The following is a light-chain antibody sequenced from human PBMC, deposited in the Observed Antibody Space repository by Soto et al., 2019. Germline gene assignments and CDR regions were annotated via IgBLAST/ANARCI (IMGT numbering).Light chain of an antibody. CDR2: LGS. Sequence: DLVMTQSPLSLPVTPGEPASISCRSSQSLLHNNGYNYLDWYLQKPGQSPQLLIYLGSTRASGVPDRFSGSGSGTDFTLKISRVEAEDVGVCYCMQGLQTHTFGQGTKLEIK. V-gene: IGKV2-28*01. CDR3: MQGLQTHT. J-gene: IGKJ2*01. CDR1: QSLLHNNGYNY.